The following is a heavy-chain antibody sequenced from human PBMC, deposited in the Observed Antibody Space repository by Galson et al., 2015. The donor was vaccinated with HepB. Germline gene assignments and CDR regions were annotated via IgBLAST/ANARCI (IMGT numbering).Heavy chain of an antibody. CDR3: VRDKRDYGSGSLHAADF. D-gene: IGHD3-16*01. CDR2: ISSSGGHI. CDR1: GFTFSDYY. Sequence: SLRLSCAASGFTFSDYYMSWIRQVPGKGLKWVSYISSSGGHIDYADSVKGRFTISRDNAKNSLYLEMNSLRVDDTAVYYCVRDKRDYGSGSLHAADFWGQGVLVTVS. J-gene: IGHJ4*02. V-gene: IGHV3-11*01.